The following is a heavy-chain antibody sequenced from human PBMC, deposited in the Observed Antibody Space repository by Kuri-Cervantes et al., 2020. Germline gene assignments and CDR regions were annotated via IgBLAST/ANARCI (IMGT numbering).Heavy chain of an antibody. D-gene: IGHD3-9*01. CDR1: GGSFSGYY. J-gene: IGHJ4*02. V-gene: IGHV4-34*01. CDR2: INHSGST. Sequence: SETLSLTCAVYGGSFSGYYWNWIRQPPGKGLEWIGEINHSGSTNYNPSLKSRVTISVNKSKNQFSLKLSSVTAADTAVYYCARKRPGQVDILTGYYKRTPFDYWGQGTLVTVSS. CDR3: ARKRPGQVDILTGYYKRTPFDY.